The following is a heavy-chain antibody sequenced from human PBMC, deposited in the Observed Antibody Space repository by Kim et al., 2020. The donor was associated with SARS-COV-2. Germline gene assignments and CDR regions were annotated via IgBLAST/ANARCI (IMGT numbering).Heavy chain of an antibody. V-gene: IGHV6-1*01. CDR2: TFYRFRWYN. J-gene: IGHJ4*02. CDR1: GDSVSSNFIA. CDR3: ARDFRAFYFDY. D-gene: IGHD3-3*02. Sequence: SQTLSLTCAISGDSVSSNFIAWNWIRQSPSRGLEWLGRTFYRFRWYNDYAVSVRSRMTINPDTSKNQFSLQLNSVTPEDTGVYFCARDFRAFYFDYWGQGTLVTVSS.